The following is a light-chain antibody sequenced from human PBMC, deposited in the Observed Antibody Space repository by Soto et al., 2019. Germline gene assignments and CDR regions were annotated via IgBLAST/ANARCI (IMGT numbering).Light chain of an antibody. J-gene: IGKJ1*01. CDR1: QGISNY. Sequence: DIQLTQSPSSLSVSVVDRVSIXFRASQGISNYLAWYQQKPGKVPKLLIYAASTLQSGVPSRFSGSGSGTDFTLTISSLQPEDVATYYCQKYNSAPRTFGQGTKVDI. V-gene: IGKV1-27*01. CDR2: AAS. CDR3: QKYNSAPRT.